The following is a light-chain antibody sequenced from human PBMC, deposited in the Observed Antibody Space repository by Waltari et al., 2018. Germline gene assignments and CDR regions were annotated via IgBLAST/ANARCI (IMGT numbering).Light chain of an antibody. Sequence: VLTQSPATLSVSLGARATLSCRASQTINNNLAWYQLKPGQAPRLLIYDASTRATGIPARLSGSGSGTEFALTISGLQSEDFAIYYCQQYNHWQWTFGQGTRVDIK. V-gene: IGKV3D-15*01. CDR1: QTINNN. CDR3: QQYNHWQWT. J-gene: IGKJ1*01. CDR2: DAS.